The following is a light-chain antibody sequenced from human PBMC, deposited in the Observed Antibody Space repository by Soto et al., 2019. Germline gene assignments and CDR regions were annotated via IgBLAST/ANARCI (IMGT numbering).Light chain of an antibody. CDR1: SSDVGGYNY. J-gene: IGLJ2*01. Sequence: QSALTQPASVSGSPGQSITISCTGTSSDVGGYNYVSWYQQHPGKVPKLIIYEVSNRPSGVSNRFSGSKSGNTASLTISGLQAEDEVDYYCSSYTTSSTLLFGGGTKLTVL. CDR2: EVS. CDR3: SSYTTSSTLL. V-gene: IGLV2-14*01.